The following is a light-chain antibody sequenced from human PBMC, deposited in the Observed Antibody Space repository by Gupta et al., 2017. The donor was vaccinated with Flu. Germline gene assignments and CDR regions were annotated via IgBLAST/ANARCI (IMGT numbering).Light chain of an antibody. CDR2: AAS. J-gene: IGKJ4*01. CDR1: QGINNH. Sequence: DRVIITCRASQGINNHLAWYQQMPGKVPKLLIYAASTLYFGVPSRFSGRGSGTDFTLTITSLLPEDVATYYCQKYDSVPLTFGGGTKVEI. CDR3: QKYDSVPLT. V-gene: IGKV1-27*01.